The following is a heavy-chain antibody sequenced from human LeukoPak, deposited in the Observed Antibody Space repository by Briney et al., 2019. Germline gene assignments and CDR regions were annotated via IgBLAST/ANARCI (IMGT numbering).Heavy chain of an antibody. J-gene: IGHJ3*02. V-gene: IGHV4-59*12. D-gene: IGHD6-13*01. CDR3: ARDEGAAAAIDAFDI. CDR2: TYYSGST. CDR1: GGSISSYY. Sequence: SETLSLTCTVSGGSISSYYWNWIRQPPGKGLEWIGYTYYSGSTNYNPSLKSRVTISVDTSKNQFSLKLSSATAADTAVYYCARDEGAAAAIDAFDIWGQGTMVTVSS.